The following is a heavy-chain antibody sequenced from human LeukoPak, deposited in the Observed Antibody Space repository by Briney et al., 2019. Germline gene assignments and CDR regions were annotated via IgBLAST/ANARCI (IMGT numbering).Heavy chain of an antibody. V-gene: IGHV1-2*02. CDR3: ARENSFGSGSYIFDS. CDR2: INPNSGDT. D-gene: IGHD3-10*01. CDR1: GGTFSSYA. J-gene: IGHJ4*02. Sequence: GSSVKVSCKASGGTFSSYAISWVRQAPGQGPQWMGWINPNSGDTHYARNFQDRVTLTRDTSLSTAYMELTSLRSDDTAMYYCARENSFGSGSYIFDSWGQGTLVTVSS.